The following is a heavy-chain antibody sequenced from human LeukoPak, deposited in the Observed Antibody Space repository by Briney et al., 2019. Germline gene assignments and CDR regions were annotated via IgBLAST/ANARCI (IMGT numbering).Heavy chain of an antibody. J-gene: IGHJ4*02. D-gene: IGHD6-19*01. CDR2: ISYDESNK. CDR3: AREREQWLVRGYFDY. CDR1: GFTFSSYA. Sequence: GGSLRLSCAASGFTFSSYAMNWVRQAPGKGLEWVAVISYDESNKYYADSVKGRFTISRDNSRNTLSLQMNSLRAEDTAVYYCAREREQWLVRGYFDYWGQGTLVTVSS. V-gene: IGHV3-30*04.